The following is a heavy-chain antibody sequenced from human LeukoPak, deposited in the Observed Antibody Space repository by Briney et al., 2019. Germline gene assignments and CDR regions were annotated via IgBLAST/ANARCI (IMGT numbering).Heavy chain of an antibody. D-gene: IGHD6-13*01. CDR1: RFTFCCCA. Sequence: GGSLTLSCTSSRFTFCCCAKHWVRQASGKGLEWVGNIRSKANGYATAYSASVKGRFSISRDDSKNKAYLQMNSLKTEDTAVYYCARLGENSSSGDDYWGQGTLVTVSS. V-gene: IGHV3-73*01. CDR3: ARLGENSSSGDDY. J-gene: IGHJ4*02. CDR2: IRSKANGYAT.